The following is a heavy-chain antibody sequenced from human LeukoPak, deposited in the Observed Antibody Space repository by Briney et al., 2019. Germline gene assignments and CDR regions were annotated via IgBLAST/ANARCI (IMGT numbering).Heavy chain of an antibody. D-gene: IGHD2-8*02. CDR2: INHSGST. J-gene: IGHJ3*02. Sequence: KPSETLSLTCAVYGGSFSGYYWSWIRQPPGKGLEWIGEINHSGSTNYNPSLKSRVTISVDTSKNQFSLKLRSVTAADTAVYYCARGSDFDYWAAFDMWGQGTMVTVSS. V-gene: IGHV4-34*01. CDR1: GGSFSGYY. CDR3: ARGSDFDYWAAFDM.